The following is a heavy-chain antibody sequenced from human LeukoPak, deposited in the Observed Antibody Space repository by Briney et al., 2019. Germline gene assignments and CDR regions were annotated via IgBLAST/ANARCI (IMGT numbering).Heavy chain of an antibody. J-gene: IGHJ6*03. Sequence: GGSLRLSCAASGLTFSSYWMSWVRQAPGKGLEWVANIKQDGSEKYYVDSVKGRFTISRDNAKNSLYLQMNSLRAEDTAVYYCARIESSGWYAQYYYYYMDVWGKGTTVTVSS. CDR3: ARIESSGWYAQYYYYYMDV. D-gene: IGHD6-19*01. CDR2: IKQDGSEK. CDR1: GLTFSSYW. V-gene: IGHV3-7*01.